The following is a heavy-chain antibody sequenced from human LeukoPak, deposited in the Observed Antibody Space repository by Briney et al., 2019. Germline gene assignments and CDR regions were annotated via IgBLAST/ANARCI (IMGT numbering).Heavy chain of an antibody. CDR1: GFNFSNYW. J-gene: IGHJ4*02. CDR3: ARSARDSEYTNMDY. CDR2: MKQDGSEK. V-gene: IGHV3-7*02. Sequence: PGGSLRLSFAASGFNFSNYWMTWVRQAPGKGLGLVANMKQDGSEKNYVDSVKGRFTISRDNGKNSLYLQMNSLRAEDTAVYYCARSARDSEYTNMDYWGQGALVTVSS. D-gene: IGHD5-18*01.